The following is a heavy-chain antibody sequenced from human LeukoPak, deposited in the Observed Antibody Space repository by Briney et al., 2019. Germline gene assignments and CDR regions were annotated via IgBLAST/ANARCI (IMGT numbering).Heavy chain of an antibody. D-gene: IGHD2-2*01. CDR3: ARVATSGHDY. CDR1: GFTFSSYS. J-gene: IGHJ4*02. V-gene: IGHV3-21*01. Sequence: GGSLRLSCAASGFTFSSYSMNWVRQAPGKRLEWVSSISSSSSYIYYADSVKGRFTISRDNAKNSLYLQMNSLRAEDTAVYYCARVATSGHDYWGQGTLVTVSS. CDR2: ISSSSSYI.